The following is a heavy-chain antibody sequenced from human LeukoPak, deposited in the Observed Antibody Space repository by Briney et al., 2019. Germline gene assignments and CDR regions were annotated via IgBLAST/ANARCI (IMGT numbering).Heavy chain of an antibody. CDR1: KFTFDDYG. CDR2: INWNGGST. V-gene: IGHV3-20*04. D-gene: IGHD1-26*01. Sequence: GGSLRLSCAASKFTFDDYGMSWVRQAPGKGLEWVSGINWNGGSTGYADSVKGRFTISRDNAKNSLYLQMNSLRAEDTALYYCVRDAGLSSGTYDAFDTWGQGTMVTVSS. CDR3: VRDAGLSSGTYDAFDT. J-gene: IGHJ3*02.